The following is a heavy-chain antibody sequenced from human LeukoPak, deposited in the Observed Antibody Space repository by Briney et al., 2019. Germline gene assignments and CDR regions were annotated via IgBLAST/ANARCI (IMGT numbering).Heavy chain of an antibody. CDR3: AAVPQYYDFWSGQRDFQH. Sequence: GASVKVSCKASGFTFTSSAVQWVRQAREQRLEWIGWIVVGSGNTNYAQKFQERVTITRDMSTSTAYMELSSLRSEDTAVYYCAAVPQYYDFWSGQRDFQHWGQGTLVTVSS. J-gene: IGHJ1*01. V-gene: IGHV1-58*01. CDR1: GFTFTSSA. D-gene: IGHD3-3*01. CDR2: IVVGSGNT.